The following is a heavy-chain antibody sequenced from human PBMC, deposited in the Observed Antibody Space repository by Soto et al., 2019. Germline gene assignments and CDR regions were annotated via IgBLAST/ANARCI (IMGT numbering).Heavy chain of an antibody. V-gene: IGHV1-18*01. J-gene: IGHJ4*02. CDR2: ISVYNGNT. CDR1: GYTFTSYG. D-gene: IGHD3-10*01. Sequence: QVQLVQSGAEVKKPGASVKVSCKASGYTFTSYGISWVRQAPGQGLEWMGWISVYNGNTNYAQKLQGRVNMTTDTSTITASMERRSLRSDDTAVYYCASGWFGEFVYYFDYWGQGTLVTVSS. CDR3: ASGWFGEFVYYFDY.